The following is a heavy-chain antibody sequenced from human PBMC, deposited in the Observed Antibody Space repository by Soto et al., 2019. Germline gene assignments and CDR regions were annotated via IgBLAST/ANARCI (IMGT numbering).Heavy chain of an antibody. J-gene: IGHJ4*02. CDR1: GYIFPSST. CDR2: ISAYNGNI. D-gene: IGHD4-17*01. V-gene: IGHV1-18*01. CDR3: AIANYGDNDY. Sequence: QVQLVQSGAEVKKPGASVKVSCKAPGYIFPSSTISWVRQAPGQGLEWMEWISAYNGNIKDAQKFQGRFTMTTDTSTSTAYMELRSLTSDDTAMYYCAIANYGDNDYWGQGTLVTVSS.